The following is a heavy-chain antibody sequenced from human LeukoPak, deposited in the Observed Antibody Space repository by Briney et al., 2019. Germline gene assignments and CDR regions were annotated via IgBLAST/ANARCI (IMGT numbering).Heavy chain of an antibody. J-gene: IGHJ4*02. D-gene: IGHD3-16*02. Sequence: GGSLRLSCAASGFTFSSYEMNWVRQAPGKGLEWVSYISSSGSTIYYADSVKGRFTISRDNAKNSLYLQMNSLRAEDTAVYYCATNVLGELSSRFDYWGQGTLVTVSS. CDR1: GFTFSSYE. V-gene: IGHV3-48*03. CDR3: ATNVLGELSSRFDY. CDR2: ISSSGSTI.